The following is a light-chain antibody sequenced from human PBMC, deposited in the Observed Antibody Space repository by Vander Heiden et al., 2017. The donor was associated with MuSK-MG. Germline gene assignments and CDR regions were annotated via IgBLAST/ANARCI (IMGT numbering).Light chain of an antibody. V-gene: IGKV1-39*01. CDR3: QQSYIAPYT. Sequence: DVQMTQSPSSLSASVGDRVTITCWASQSITSYLDWYQQKPGKAPSLLIYATSSLQSGVPSRFSGRGYGTQFTLTISSLQPEDFATYYCQQSYIAPYTFSQGTKLEIK. J-gene: IGKJ2*01. CDR2: ATS. CDR1: QSITSY.